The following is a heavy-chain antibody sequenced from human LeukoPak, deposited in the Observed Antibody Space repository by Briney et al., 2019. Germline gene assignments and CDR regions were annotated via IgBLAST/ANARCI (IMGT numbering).Heavy chain of an antibody. J-gene: IGHJ4*02. CDR3: ARDIVVVPAAMLFDY. Sequence: GASVKVSCKASGYTFTSYGISWVRQAPGQGLEWMGGISAYNGNTNYAQKLQGRVTMTTDTSTSTAYMELRSLRSDDTAVYYCARDIVVVPAAMLFDYWGQGTLVTVSS. CDR2: ISAYNGNT. D-gene: IGHD2-2*01. V-gene: IGHV1-18*04. CDR1: GYTFTSYG.